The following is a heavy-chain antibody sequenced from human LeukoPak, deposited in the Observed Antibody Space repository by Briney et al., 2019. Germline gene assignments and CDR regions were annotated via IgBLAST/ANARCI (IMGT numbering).Heavy chain of an antibody. V-gene: IGHV1-24*01. J-gene: IGHJ5*02. CDR2: FDPEDGEP. Sequence: GASVKVSCKVSGYTLTELSMHWVRQAPGKGLEWMGGFDPEDGEPIYAQKFQGRVTMTEDTSTDTAYMELSSLRSEDTAVYYCATLTTSTWSIAAQSGLGNWFDPWGQGTLVTVSS. CDR3: ATLTTSTWSIAAQSGLGNWFDP. CDR1: GYTLTELS. D-gene: IGHD6-6*01.